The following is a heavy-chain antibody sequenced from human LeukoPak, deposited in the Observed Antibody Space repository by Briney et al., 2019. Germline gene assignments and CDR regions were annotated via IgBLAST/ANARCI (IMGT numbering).Heavy chain of an antibody. CDR2: IIPNRGGT. CDR1: GYTFTGYD. V-gene: IGHV1-2*06. J-gene: IGHJ4*02. CDR3: ARDFDRSGYFVYY. Sequence: ASVKVSCKASGYTFTGYDIHWVRQAPGQGLEWMGRIIPNRGGTNHAQKFQGRVTMTRDTSISTAYMELSGLRSDDTAGYYGARDFDRSGYFVYYWGQGTLVTVSS. D-gene: IGHD3-22*01.